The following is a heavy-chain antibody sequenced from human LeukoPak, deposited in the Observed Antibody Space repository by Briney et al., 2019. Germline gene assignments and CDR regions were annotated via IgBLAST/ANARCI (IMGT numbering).Heavy chain of an antibody. CDR2: ISSSSSYI. Sequence: GGSLRLSCAASGFTFSSYSMNWVRQAPGKGLEWVSSISSSSSYIYYADSVKGRFTISRDKAKNSLYLQMNSLRAEDTAVYYCARGVGAHPDVWGKGTTVTVSS. V-gene: IGHV3-21*01. D-gene: IGHD1-26*01. CDR3: ARGVGAHPDV. CDR1: GFTFSSYS. J-gene: IGHJ6*04.